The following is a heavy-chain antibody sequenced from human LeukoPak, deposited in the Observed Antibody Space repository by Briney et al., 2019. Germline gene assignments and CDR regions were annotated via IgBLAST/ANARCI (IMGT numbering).Heavy chain of an antibody. V-gene: IGHV4-59*01. J-gene: IGHJ4*02. Sequence: PSETLSLTCTVSGGSISGYYWSWIRQSPGKGLVWMGYIYYSGSTNYNPSLKSRVTISVDTSKNQFSLKLSSVTAADTAVYYCARGLGIAASYFDYWGQGTLVTVSS. CDR2: IYYSGST. CDR3: ARGLGIAASYFDY. CDR1: GGSISGYY. D-gene: IGHD6-13*01.